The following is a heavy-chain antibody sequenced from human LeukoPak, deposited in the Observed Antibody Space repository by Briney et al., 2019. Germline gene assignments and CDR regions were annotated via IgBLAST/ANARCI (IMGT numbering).Heavy chain of an antibody. J-gene: IGHJ4*02. V-gene: IGHV4-39*07. CDR3: AKEDFAHHFDY. CDR1: GGSISSSSDY. D-gene: IGHD3-3*01. CDR2: VYYSGYT. Sequence: PSETLSLTCTVSGGSISSSSDYWGWIRQPPGKGLEWIGSVYYSGYTYYNPSLKSRVTISVDTSKNQFSLKLSSVTAADTAVYYCAKEDFAHHFDYWGQGTLVTVS.